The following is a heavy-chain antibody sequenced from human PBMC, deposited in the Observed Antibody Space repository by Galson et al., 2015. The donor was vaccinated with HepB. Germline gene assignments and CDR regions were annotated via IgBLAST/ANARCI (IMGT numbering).Heavy chain of an antibody. CDR2: INPSGGST. V-gene: IGHV1-46*01. Sequence: SVKVSCKASGYTFTSYYMHWVRQAPGQGLEWMGIINPSGGSTSYAQKFQGRVTMTRDTSTSTVYMELSSLRSEDTAVYYCVSGSSGWYSAVGYWGQGTLVTVSS. CDR3: VSGSSGWYSAVGY. CDR1: GYTFTSYY. D-gene: IGHD6-19*01. J-gene: IGHJ4*02.